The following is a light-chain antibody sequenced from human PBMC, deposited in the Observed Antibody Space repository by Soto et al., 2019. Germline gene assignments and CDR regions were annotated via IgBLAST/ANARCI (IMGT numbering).Light chain of an antibody. V-gene: IGKV3-15*01. CDR2: NAL. CDR3: HQCNHWHRK. CDR1: QSVSTN. Sequence: EIVMTQSPATLSVSPGERATLSCRASQSVSTNLAWYQQKPGQAPRLLIYNALTRATGIPARFSGSGSGTEFTLTISILQSEDFAFYYCHQCNHWHRKFGKGTEADI. J-gene: IGKJ1*01.